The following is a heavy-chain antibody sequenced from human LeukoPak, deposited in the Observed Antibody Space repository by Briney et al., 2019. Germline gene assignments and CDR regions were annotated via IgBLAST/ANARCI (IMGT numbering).Heavy chain of an antibody. CDR1: GFTFSSYG. J-gene: IGHJ4*02. Sequence: GGSLRLSCAASGFTFSSYGIHWVRQAPGKGLEWVASIRYDGSNTYYADSVKGRFTFSRDNSMNTLYLQMNSLRAEDTAVYYCAKPRSLNMVGGSVDYWGQGTLVTVSS. V-gene: IGHV3-30*02. CDR2: IRYDGSNT. CDR3: AKPRSLNMVGGSVDY. D-gene: IGHD1-26*01.